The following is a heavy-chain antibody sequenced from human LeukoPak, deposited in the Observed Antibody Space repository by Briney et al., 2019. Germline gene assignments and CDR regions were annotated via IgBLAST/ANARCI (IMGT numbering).Heavy chain of an antibody. CDR2: IDKSGGTT. J-gene: IGHJ4*02. CDR1: GFTFSDSY. V-gene: IGHV3-11*01. D-gene: IGHD2-15*01. Sequence: GGSLRLSCAASGFTFSDSYMTWIRQAPGKGLEWVAFIDKSGGTTYYADSVKGRFTISRDSSKNTLFLQMNRLRPEDAAVYYCAKAPVTTCRGAFCYPFDYWGLGTLVTVSS. CDR3: AKAPVTTCRGAFCYPFDY.